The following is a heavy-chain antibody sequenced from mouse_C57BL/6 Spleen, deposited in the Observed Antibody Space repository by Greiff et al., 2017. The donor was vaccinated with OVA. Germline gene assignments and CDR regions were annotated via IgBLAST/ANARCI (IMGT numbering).Heavy chain of an antibody. CDR3: TRRNGYAMDY. Sequence: QVQLKQSGAELVRPGASVTLSCKASGYTFTDYEMHWVKQTPVHGLEWIGAIDPETGGTAYNQKFKGKAILSADKSSSTAYMELRSLTSEDSAVYYCTRRNGYAMDYWGQGTSVTGSS. V-gene: IGHV1-15*01. CDR1: GYTFTDYE. CDR2: IDPETGGT. J-gene: IGHJ4*01.